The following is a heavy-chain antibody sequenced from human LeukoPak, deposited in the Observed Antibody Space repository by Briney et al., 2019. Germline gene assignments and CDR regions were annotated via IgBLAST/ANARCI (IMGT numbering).Heavy chain of an antibody. Sequence: SVKVSCKPSGGTFSSYAISWVRQAPGQGLEWMGRIIPILGIANYAQKFQGRVTITADKSTSTAYMELSSLRSEDTAVYYCARGRAVANWFDPWGQGTLVTVSS. CDR1: GGTFSSYA. CDR3: ARGRAVANWFDP. V-gene: IGHV1-69*04. J-gene: IGHJ5*02. CDR2: IIPILGIA. D-gene: IGHD4-23*01.